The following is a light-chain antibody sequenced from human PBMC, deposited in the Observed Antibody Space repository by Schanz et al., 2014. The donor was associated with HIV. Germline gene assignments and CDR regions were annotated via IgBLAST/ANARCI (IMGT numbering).Light chain of an antibody. J-gene: IGKJ1*01. CDR1: QDITVY. CDR3: QQYNNYRT. V-gene: IGKV1-5*01. CDR2: AAS. Sequence: DIRMTQSPSTLSASVGDRVTITCQASQDITVYLNWYQQKPGKAPKLLIYAASTLQSGVPSRFSGGGSGTEFTLTISSLQPDDFATYYCQQYNNYRTFGQGTKVEV.